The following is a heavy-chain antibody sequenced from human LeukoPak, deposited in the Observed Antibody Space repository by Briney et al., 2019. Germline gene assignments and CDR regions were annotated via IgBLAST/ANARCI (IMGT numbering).Heavy chain of an antibody. D-gene: IGHD3-16*01. V-gene: IGHV1-69*04. J-gene: IGHJ5*02. CDR1: GGTFSSYA. CDR2: IIPILGIA. Sequence: SVKVSCKASGGTFSSYAISWVRQAPGQGLEWMGRIIPILGIANYAQKFQGRVTITADKSTSTAYMELSSLRSEDTAVYYCASSTGGGDWFDPWGQGTLVTVSS. CDR3: ASSTGGGDWFDP.